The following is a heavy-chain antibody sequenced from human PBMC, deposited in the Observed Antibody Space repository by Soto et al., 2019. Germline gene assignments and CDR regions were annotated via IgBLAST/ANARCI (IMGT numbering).Heavy chain of an antibody. CDR2: IIPIFGTA. CDR1: GGTFSSYS. D-gene: IGHD1-26*01. V-gene: IGHV1-69*01. J-gene: IGHJ4*02. Sequence: QVQLVQSGAEVKKPGSSVKVSCTASGGTFSSYSINWVLQAPGQGREWMGEIIPIFGTANYAQKFQGRVTITADESTSTAYMELSSLRSEDTAVYYCARDGGMHSGGIDYWGQGTLVTVS. CDR3: ARDGGMHSGGIDY.